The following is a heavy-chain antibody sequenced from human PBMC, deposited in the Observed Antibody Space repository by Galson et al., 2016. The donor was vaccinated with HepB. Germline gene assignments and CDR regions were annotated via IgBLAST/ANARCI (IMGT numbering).Heavy chain of an antibody. Sequence: SVKVSCKVSGYIFTNYGINWVRQAPGQGLEWMGWISVYNGERKYAQKFQGRVTLTTDTSTSTAYMELERLRSDDTAVYYCARRNAVASDYWGQGTLVTVSS. D-gene: IGHD6-19*01. CDR3: ARRNAVASDY. CDR1: GYIFTNYG. CDR2: ISVYNGER. V-gene: IGHV1-18*01. J-gene: IGHJ4*02.